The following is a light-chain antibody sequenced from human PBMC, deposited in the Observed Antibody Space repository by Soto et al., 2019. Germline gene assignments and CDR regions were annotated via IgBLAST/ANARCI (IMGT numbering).Light chain of an antibody. J-gene: IGKJ4*01. CDR1: QSVRSN. Sequence: EIVMTQSPATLSVSPGERATLSCTASQSVRSNLAWYQQKPGQAPRLLIYGASTRATGIPARFSGSGSGTEITLTVSSLQPEDFAVYYCQQYNIWPLLTFGGGTKVEIK. CDR3: QQYNIWPLLT. CDR2: GAS. V-gene: IGKV3-15*01.